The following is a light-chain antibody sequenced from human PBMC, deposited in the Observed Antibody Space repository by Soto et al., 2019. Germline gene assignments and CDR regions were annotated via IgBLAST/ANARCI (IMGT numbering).Light chain of an antibody. V-gene: IGKV3-15*01. J-gene: IGKJ4*01. Sequence: EIVMTQSPATLSVSPGERVTLSCRASQSVSSNLAWYQQKPGQAPRLLIFGASSRATGIPGRFSGSGSGTEFTLTISSLQSEDFAVYYCQQYTNWPPLTFGGGTKVEIK. CDR1: QSVSSN. CDR2: GAS. CDR3: QQYTNWPPLT.